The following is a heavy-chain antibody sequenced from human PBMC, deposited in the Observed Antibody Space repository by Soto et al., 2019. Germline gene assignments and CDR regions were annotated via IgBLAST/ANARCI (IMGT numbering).Heavy chain of an antibody. D-gene: IGHD6-19*01. CDR1: GGSVSSGSYY. J-gene: IGHJ4*01. Sequence: SETLSLTCTVSGGSVSSGSYYWSWIRQPPGKGLEWIGYIYYSGSTKYNPSLKSRVTISVDTSKNQFSLKLSSVTAADTAVYYCARDSVGGGWLVVASDWGQGTLGTVSS. CDR3: ARDSVGGGWLVVASD. V-gene: IGHV4-61*01. CDR2: IYYSGST.